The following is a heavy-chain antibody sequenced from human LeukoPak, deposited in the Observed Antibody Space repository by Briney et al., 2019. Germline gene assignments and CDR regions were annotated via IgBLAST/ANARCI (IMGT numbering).Heavy chain of an antibody. V-gene: IGHV1-46*01. D-gene: IGHD5-24*01. CDR2: INPSGGST. Sequence: GASVKVSCKASGYTFTSYYMHWVRQAPGQGLEWMGIINPSGGSTSYAQKFQGRVTMTRDMSTSTVYMELSSLRSEDTAVYYCARSELQLLPFDYWGQGTLVTVSS. CDR3: ARSELQLLPFDY. CDR1: GYTFTSYY. J-gene: IGHJ4*02.